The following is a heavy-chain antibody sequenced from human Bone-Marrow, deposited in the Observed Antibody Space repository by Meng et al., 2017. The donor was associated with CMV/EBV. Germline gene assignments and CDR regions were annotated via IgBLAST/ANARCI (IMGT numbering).Heavy chain of an antibody. Sequence: VSGGSISSSNYYWGWIRQTPGKGLEWIGNIYYSGSSYYNPSLKSRVTISLDTSKNQFSLNLTSVSAADTAVYYCAGIPGVGKEYFQHWGQGTLVTVSS. J-gene: IGHJ1*01. D-gene: IGHD1-14*01. CDR1: GGSISSSNYY. V-gene: IGHV4-39*01. CDR3: AGIPGVGKEYFQH. CDR2: IYYSGSS.